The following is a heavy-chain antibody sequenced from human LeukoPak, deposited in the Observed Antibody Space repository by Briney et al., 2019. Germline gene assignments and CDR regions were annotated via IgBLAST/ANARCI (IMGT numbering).Heavy chain of an antibody. Sequence: GASVKVSCKVSGYTFTVYYMHWVRQAPGQGLEWLGWINPDSGGTNYAQNFQGRVTMTRDTSISTAYMELSRLRPDDTAVYYCARDQGHGGNSWDYWGQGTLVTVSS. CDR1: GYTFTVYY. CDR3: ARDQGHGGNSWDY. V-gene: IGHV1-2*02. J-gene: IGHJ4*02. CDR2: INPDSGGT. D-gene: IGHD4-23*01.